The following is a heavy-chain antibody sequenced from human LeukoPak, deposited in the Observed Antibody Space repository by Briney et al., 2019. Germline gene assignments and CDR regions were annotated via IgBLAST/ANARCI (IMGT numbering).Heavy chain of an antibody. CDR1: GGSISPYY. CDR2: INHSGST. Sequence: SETLSLTCTVSGGSISPYYWSWIRQPPGKGLEWIGEINHSGSTNYNPSLKSRVTISVDTSKNQFSLKLSSVTAADTAVYYCARGRYVDTAMVSPFDYWGQGTLVTVSS. V-gene: IGHV4-34*01. J-gene: IGHJ4*02. D-gene: IGHD5-18*01. CDR3: ARGRYVDTAMVSPFDY.